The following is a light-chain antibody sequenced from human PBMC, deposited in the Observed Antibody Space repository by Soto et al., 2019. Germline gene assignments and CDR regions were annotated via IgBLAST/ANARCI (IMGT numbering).Light chain of an antibody. J-gene: IGLJ2*01. CDR3: QTWGSGIVV. V-gene: IGLV4-69*01. Sequence: QSVLTQSPSASASLGASVKLTCTLSSGHSNYAIAWHQQQSEKGPRYLMKLNSDGSHSKGDGIPDRFSGSSSGAERYLTISRLQSEDEDDYYCQTWGSGIVVFGGGTKLTVL. CDR1: SGHSNYA. CDR2: LNSDGSH.